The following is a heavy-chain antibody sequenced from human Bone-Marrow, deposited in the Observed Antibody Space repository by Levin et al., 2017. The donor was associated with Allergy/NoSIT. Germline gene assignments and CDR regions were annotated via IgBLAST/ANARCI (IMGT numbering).Heavy chain of an antibody. Sequence: SSETLSLTCAASGFTFTSYAMNWVRQAPGKGLEWVSAISGSGGSTYYADSVKGRFTISRDNSRNTLNLQMNSLRAEETAVYYWAKGAGWVAGAVALIWGQGTLVTVSS. CDR3: AKGAGWVAGAVALI. D-gene: IGHD6-19*01. CDR1: GFTFTSYA. V-gene: IGHV3-23*01. CDR2: ISGSGGST. J-gene: IGHJ4*02.